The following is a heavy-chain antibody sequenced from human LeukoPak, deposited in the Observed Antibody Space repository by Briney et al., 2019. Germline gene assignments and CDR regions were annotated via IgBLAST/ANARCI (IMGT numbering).Heavy chain of an antibody. CDR3: VRDRGTYRPIDY. D-gene: IGHD1-26*01. CDR1: GFTFTSHS. J-gene: IGHJ4*02. Sequence: GGSLRLSCAASGFTFTSHSMNWVRQAPGKGLEWVSSISYTGTYIYYADSVKGRFTISRDNAQNSLYLQMNSLRAEDTAIYYCVRDRGTYRPIDYWGQGTLVTVSS. V-gene: IGHV3-21*04. CDR2: ISYTGTYI.